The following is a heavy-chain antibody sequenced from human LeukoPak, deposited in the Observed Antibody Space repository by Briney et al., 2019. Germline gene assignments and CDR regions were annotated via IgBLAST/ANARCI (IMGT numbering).Heavy chain of an antibody. CDR1: GGSISSYY. Sequence: PSETLSLTCTVSGGSISSYYWSWIRQPPGKGLEWIGYIYYSGSTNYSPSLKSRVTISADTSKNQFSLKLSSVTAADTAVYYCARERGYSGYVDYWGQGTLVTVSS. V-gene: IGHV4-59*01. CDR3: ARERGYSGYVDY. J-gene: IGHJ4*02. CDR2: IYYSGST. D-gene: IGHD5-12*01.